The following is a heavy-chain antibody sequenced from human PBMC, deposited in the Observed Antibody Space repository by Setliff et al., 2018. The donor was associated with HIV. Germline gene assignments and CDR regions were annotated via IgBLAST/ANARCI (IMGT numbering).Heavy chain of an antibody. CDR1: GYKFTGYW. CDR3: ARHKNGAYSLDS. Sequence: AGESLKISCKASGYKFTGYWINWVRQMPGKGLEWMGGIDPSDSYVDYSPSFQGHVTISIDKSVSSAHLQWSSLKASDTAMYYCARHKNGAYSLDSWGQGTLVTVSS. D-gene: IGHD4-17*01. J-gene: IGHJ4*02. V-gene: IGHV5-10-1*01. CDR2: IDPSDSYV.